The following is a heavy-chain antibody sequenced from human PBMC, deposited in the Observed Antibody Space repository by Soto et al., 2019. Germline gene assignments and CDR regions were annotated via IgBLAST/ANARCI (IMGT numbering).Heavy chain of an antibody. Sequence: GASVKVSCKASGYTFTSYDINWVRQATGQGLELMGWMNPNSGNTGYAQKFQGRVTMTRNTSISTAYMELSSLRSEDAAVYYCARAVYCSGGSCSYYYMDVCGKGTTVTVSS. D-gene: IGHD2-15*01. CDR3: ARAVYCSGGSCSYYYMDV. CDR2: MNPNSGNT. V-gene: IGHV1-8*01. CDR1: GYTFTSYD. J-gene: IGHJ6*03.